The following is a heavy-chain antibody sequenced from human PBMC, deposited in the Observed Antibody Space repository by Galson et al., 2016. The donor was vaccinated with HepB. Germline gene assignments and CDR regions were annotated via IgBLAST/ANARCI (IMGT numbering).Heavy chain of an antibody. V-gene: IGHV1-69*13. D-gene: IGHD1-26*01. CDR3: ARGPEGATHDNAFDM. Sequence: SVKVSCKASEGTFISYAISWVRQAPGQGLEWMGGIIPLYGTANYAQKFQDRVTITADDSTTTAYMELSSLRSEDTAVYYCARGPEGATHDNAFDMWGQGTIVTVPS. CDR2: IIPLYGTA. CDR1: EGTFISYA. J-gene: IGHJ3*02.